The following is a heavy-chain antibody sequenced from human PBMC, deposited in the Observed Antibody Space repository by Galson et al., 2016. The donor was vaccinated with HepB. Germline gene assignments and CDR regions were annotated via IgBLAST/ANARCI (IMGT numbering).Heavy chain of an antibody. V-gene: IGHV4-4*02. CDR3: AKSRYSDTTGYFFPDF. D-gene: IGHD3-22*01. Sequence: SETLSLTCAVSGGSFSYNYWWSWVRQPPGQGLEWIGQIYHSGISNYNPSLKSRVSISVDKSKNHFSLQLTSVTAADTAIYFCAKSRYSDTTGYFFPDFWGQGTLVTVSS. CDR2: IYHSGIS. J-gene: IGHJ4*02. CDR1: GGSFSYNYW.